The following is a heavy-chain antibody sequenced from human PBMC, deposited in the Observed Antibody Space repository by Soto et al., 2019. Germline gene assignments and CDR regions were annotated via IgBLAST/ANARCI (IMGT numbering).Heavy chain of an antibody. CDR1: GFTLSDLY. V-gene: IGHV3-72*01. CDR2: SRNKDHSYST. J-gene: IGHJ4*02. Sequence: GGSLRLSCAASGFTLSDLYMDWVRQAPGKGLEWVARSRNKDHSYSTEYAASVKGRFTISRDDSQNSLYLLMTSLKAEDTAVYYCVRAHWSFDYWGQGTVVPVS. CDR3: VRAHWSFDY. D-gene: IGHD2-8*02.